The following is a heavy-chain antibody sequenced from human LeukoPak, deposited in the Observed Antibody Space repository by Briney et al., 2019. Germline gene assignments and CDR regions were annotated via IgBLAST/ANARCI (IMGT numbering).Heavy chain of an antibody. J-gene: IGHJ5*02. Sequence: KPSETLSLTRTVSGGSISSYYWSWIRQPAGKGLEWIGRIYTSGSTNYNPSLKSRVTMSVDTSKNQFSLKLSSVTAADTAVYYCARDVVVVVAAVSNWFDPWGQGTLVTVSS. CDR2: IYTSGST. CDR3: ARDVVVVVAAVSNWFDP. CDR1: GGSISSYY. V-gene: IGHV4-4*07. D-gene: IGHD2-15*01.